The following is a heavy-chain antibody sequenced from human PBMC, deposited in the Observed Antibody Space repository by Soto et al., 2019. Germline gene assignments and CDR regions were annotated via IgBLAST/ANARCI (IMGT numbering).Heavy chain of an antibody. CDR2: IYWDDDK. J-gene: IGHJ4*02. D-gene: IGHD3-9*01. Sequence: QITLKESGPTLVKPTQTLTLTCTFSGFSLSTSEVGVGWIRQPPGKALEWLALIYWDDDKRYSPSLKSRLTTPKDTSNNQVVLTMTNMDPVDTATYYCTHRFDWYYFDSWGQGTLVTVSS. CDR3: THRFDWYYFDS. V-gene: IGHV2-5*02. CDR1: GFSLSTSEVG.